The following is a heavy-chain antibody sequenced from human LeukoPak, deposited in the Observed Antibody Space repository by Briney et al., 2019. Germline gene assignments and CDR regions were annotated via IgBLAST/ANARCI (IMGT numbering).Heavy chain of an antibody. Sequence: GASVKVSCKASGFTFTDYYLHWVRQAPGQGLEWMGRIILNGGATSYAQKFQGRVTLTRDTSISTAYTELIRQTSDDTAVYYCATDGGNHNFDYWGQGTLVTVSS. CDR2: IILNGGAT. J-gene: IGHJ4*02. CDR1: GFTFTDYY. D-gene: IGHD1-14*01. CDR3: ATDGGNHNFDY. V-gene: IGHV1-2*06.